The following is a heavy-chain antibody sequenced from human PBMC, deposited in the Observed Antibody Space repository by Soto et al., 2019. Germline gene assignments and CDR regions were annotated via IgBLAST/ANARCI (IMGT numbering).Heavy chain of an antibody. Sequence: GGSLRLSCAASGFTFGNYWMHWVRQAQGKGLEWVSRMNSDGSTTNYVDSVKGRFTISRDNAKNSLYLQMNSLRAEDTAVYYCAREGYYYYGMDVWGQGTTVTVSS. CDR3: AREGYYYYGMDV. V-gene: IGHV3-74*01. CDR2: MNSDGSTT. CDR1: GFTFGNYW. J-gene: IGHJ6*02.